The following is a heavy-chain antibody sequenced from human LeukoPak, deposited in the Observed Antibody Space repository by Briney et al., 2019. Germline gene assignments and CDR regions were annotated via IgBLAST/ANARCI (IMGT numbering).Heavy chain of an antibody. CDR2: IDYSGNT. Sequence: SETLSLTCTVSGVSISSYYWTWIRQPPGKGLEWIGNIDYSGNTKYNPSLKSRVTISVDTSKNQFSLKLSSVTAADTAVFFCAQWYYDSSGYRYFDYWGQGTLVTVSS. D-gene: IGHD3-22*01. CDR1: GVSISSYY. CDR3: AQWYYDSSGYRYFDY. V-gene: IGHV4-59*01. J-gene: IGHJ4*02.